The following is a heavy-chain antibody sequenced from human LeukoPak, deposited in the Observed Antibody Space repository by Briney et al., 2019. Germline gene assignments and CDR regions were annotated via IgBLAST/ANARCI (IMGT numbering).Heavy chain of an antibody. J-gene: IGHJ5*02. CDR1: GGTFSRNA. CDR3: AKEAVVTPGVWWFDP. CDR2: IIPIFGTA. V-gene: IGHV1-69*13. D-gene: IGHD4-23*01. Sequence: ASVKVSCKASGGTFSRNAINWVRQAPGQGLEWMGGIIPIFGTANYAQKFQGRVTITADESTSTAYMELSSLRSEDTAVYYCAKEAVVTPGVWWFDPWGQGTLVTVSS.